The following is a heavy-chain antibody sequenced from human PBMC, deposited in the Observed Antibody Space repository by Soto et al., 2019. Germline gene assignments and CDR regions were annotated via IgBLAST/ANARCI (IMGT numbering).Heavy chain of an antibody. Sequence: QVQLVQSGAEVKKPGASVKVSCKASGYTFTSYGISWVRQAPGQGLEWMGWISAYNGNTNYAQKLQGTVTMTTDTSTSTAYMELRSLRSDDTAVYYCARGEIVVVPAAIDGYYYYGMDVWGQGTTVTVSS. CDR3: ARGEIVVVPAAIDGYYYYGMDV. CDR1: GYTFTSYG. V-gene: IGHV1-18*04. J-gene: IGHJ6*02. D-gene: IGHD2-2*02. CDR2: ISAYNGNT.